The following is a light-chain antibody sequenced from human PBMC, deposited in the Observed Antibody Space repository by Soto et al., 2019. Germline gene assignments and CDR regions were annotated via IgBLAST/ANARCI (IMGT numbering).Light chain of an antibody. Sequence: QYALTQPAAVSGSPGQSITISCTGTSSDVGSYDLVSWYQHHSGKAPKIIIYEVNKRPSGISDRFSGSKSGNTASLTISGLQDEDEADYFCCSFVRTSLLLFGGGTKLTVL. CDR1: SSDVGSYDL. CDR2: EVN. J-gene: IGLJ2*01. V-gene: IGLV2-23*02. CDR3: CSFVRTSLLL.